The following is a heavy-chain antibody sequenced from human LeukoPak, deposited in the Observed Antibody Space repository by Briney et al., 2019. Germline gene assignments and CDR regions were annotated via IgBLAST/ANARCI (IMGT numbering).Heavy chain of an antibody. CDR3: AKPLTYYYDSGNFYNGPFFDY. Sequence: GGSLRLSCAASGFSFSNYEMDWVRRAPGKGLEWVALISFDGSAKYYADSVKGRFTISRDNSKNTLYLQMNSLRAEDTAVYYCAKPLTYYYDSGNFYNGPFFDYWGQGTLVTVSS. CDR1: GFSFSNYE. V-gene: IGHV3-30*18. CDR2: ISFDGSAK. D-gene: IGHD3-10*01. J-gene: IGHJ4*02.